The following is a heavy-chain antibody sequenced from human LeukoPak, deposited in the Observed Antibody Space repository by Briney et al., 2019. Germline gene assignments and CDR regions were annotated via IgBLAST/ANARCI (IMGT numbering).Heavy chain of an antibody. D-gene: IGHD3-22*01. CDR2: ISAYRGNT. J-gene: IGHJ6*03. CDR3: ARGFTHYDSSGYLSYYYYMDV. Sequence: ASVQVSCKATGYTFTSFGISWVRQAPGQGLEWMGWISAYRGNTKYAQNLQGRVTMTTDTSTSTAYLELRSLRSDDTAVYYCARGFTHYDSSGYLSYYYYMDVWGKGTTVIVSS. CDR1: GYTFTSFG. V-gene: IGHV1-18*01.